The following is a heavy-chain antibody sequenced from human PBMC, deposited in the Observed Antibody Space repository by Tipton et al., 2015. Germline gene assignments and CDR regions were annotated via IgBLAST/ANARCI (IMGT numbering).Heavy chain of an antibody. Sequence: SLRLSCAASGFTFSNYAMSWVRQAPGKGLEWVSTISGSGGSTYYADSVKGRFTISRDSSKNTLYLQMNSLRAEDTAVYYCAKDDSDYGWYFDLWGRGTLVAVSS. J-gene: IGHJ2*01. D-gene: IGHD4-17*01. CDR1: GFTFSNYA. CDR3: AKDDSDYGWYFDL. V-gene: IGHV3-23*01. CDR2: ISGSGGST.